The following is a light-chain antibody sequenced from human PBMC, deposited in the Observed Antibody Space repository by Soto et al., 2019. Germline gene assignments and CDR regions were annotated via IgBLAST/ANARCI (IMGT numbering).Light chain of an antibody. CDR2: EPS. Sequence: DIQMTQSPSSLSASVGDRVTITCRASQRISSYLAWYQQKPGKAPKLLLSEPSSLESGVPSRFSGSGSGTEFTLTISSLQPEDFAAYFCLQYNGYPYTFGQGTKLDIK. V-gene: IGKV1-5*03. J-gene: IGKJ2*01. CDR3: LQYNGYPYT. CDR1: QRISSY.